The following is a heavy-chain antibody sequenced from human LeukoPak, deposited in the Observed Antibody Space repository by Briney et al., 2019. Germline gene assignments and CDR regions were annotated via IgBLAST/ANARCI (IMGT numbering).Heavy chain of an antibody. CDR3: ARSQQWLVRYFDY. D-gene: IGHD6-19*01. V-gene: IGHV1-46*01. CDR1: GYTFTSYY. Sequence: ASVKVSCKASGYTFTSYYMHWVRQAPGQGLEWMGIINPSGGSTSYARKFQGRVTMTRDMSTSTVYMELSSLRSDDTAVYYCARSQQWLVRYFDYWGQGTLVTVSS. J-gene: IGHJ4*02. CDR2: INPSGGST.